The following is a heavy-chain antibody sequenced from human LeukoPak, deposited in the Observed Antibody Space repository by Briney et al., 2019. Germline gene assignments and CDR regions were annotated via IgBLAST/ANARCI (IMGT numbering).Heavy chain of an antibody. D-gene: IGHD2-8*01. J-gene: IGHJ4*02. Sequence: ASVKVSCKASGYTFTSYDISWVRQATGQGLEWMGWMNPNSGNTGYAQKFQGRVTMTRNTSIRTAYMELSNLRSEDTAVYYCARSIKKAGIVPGGGYEFDYWGQGTLVTVSS. CDR2: MNPNSGNT. CDR3: ARSIKKAGIVPGGGYEFDY. V-gene: IGHV1-8*01. CDR1: GYTFTSYD.